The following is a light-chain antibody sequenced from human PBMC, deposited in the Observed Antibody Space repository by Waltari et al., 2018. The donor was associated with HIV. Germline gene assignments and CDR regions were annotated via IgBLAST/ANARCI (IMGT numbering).Light chain of an antibody. V-gene: IGKV4-1*01. Sequence: DIVMTQSPDSLDVSLGERATINCKSSQSVLYSSNNKNYLAWYQQKPGQPPKLLIYWASTRESGVPDRFSGSGSGTDFTLTISSLQAEDVAVYYCQQYYSTPRGYTFGQGTKLEIK. CDR1: QSVLYSSNNKNY. J-gene: IGKJ2*01. CDR3: QQYYSTPRGYT. CDR2: WAS.